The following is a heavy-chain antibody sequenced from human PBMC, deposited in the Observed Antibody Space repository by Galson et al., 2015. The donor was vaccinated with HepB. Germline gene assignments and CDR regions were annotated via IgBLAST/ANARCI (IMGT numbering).Heavy chain of an antibody. CDR1: GYTFTGYY. Sequence: SVKVSCKASGYTFTGYYMHWVRQAPGQGLEWMGRINPNSGGTNYAQKFQGRVTMTRDTSISTAYMELSRLRSDDTAVYYCARRGGYCSSTSCYPGKSAGWLDPWGQGTLVTVSS. CDR3: ARRGGYCSSTSCYPGKSAGWLDP. J-gene: IGHJ5*02. D-gene: IGHD2-2*01. V-gene: IGHV1-2*06. CDR2: INPNSGGT.